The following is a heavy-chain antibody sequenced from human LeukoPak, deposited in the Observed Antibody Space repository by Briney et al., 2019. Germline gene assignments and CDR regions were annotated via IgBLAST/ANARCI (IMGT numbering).Heavy chain of an antibody. V-gene: IGHV1-8*01. CDR3: TRSVRNGHIDY. CDR2: MNPNSGNT. J-gene: IGHJ4*02. D-gene: IGHD2-21*01. CDR1: GYTFTTYD. Sequence: ASVKVSCTASGYTFTTYDINWVRQATGQGLEWMGWMNPNSGNTGYAQKFQGRVTMTRRTSISTAYMELTSLRFEDTAVYYCTRSVRNGHIDYWGQGTLVTVSS.